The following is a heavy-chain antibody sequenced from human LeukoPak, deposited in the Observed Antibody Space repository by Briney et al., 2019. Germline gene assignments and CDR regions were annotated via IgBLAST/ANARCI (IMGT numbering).Heavy chain of an antibody. V-gene: IGHV4-39*01. J-gene: IGHJ4*02. CDR3: APTYSYTRGGYDY. Sequence: SETLSLTCTVSGGSISGSSYHWGWIRQPPGKGLEWIGSINYSWHTYYNPSLESRVTISVDSSKNQFSLKVTSVTAADTALYYCAPTYSYTRGGYDYWGPGILVTVSS. CDR1: GGSISGSSYH. D-gene: IGHD5-18*01. CDR2: INYSWHT.